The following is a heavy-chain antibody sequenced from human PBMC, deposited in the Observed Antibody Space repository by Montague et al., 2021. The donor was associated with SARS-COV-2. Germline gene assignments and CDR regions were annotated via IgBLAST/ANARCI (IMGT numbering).Heavy chain of an antibody. D-gene: IGHD2-2*01. V-gene: IGHV4-39*01. CDR1: GGSISSSSWY. CDR2: IYYSGST. Sequence: SETLSLTCTVSGGSISSSSWYWGWIRQPPGKGLEWIGSIYYSGSTYYXPSLKSRVTISVDTSKNQFSLKLSSVTAADTAVYYCARQGDQLLLEYWFDPWGQGTLVTISS. CDR3: ARQGDQLLLEYWFDP. J-gene: IGHJ5*02.